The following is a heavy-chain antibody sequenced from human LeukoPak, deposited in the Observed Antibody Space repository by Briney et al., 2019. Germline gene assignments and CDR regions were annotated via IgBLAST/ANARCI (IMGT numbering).Heavy chain of an antibody. D-gene: IGHD3-22*01. CDR3: AKGVRITMIVVDYFQH. CDR1: GFTFSAYS. V-gene: IGHV3-23*01. Sequence: PGGSLRLSCAASGFTFSAYSINWVRQAPGKGLEWVSAISGSGGSTYYADSVKGRFTISRDNSKNTLYLQMNSLRAEDTAVYYCAKGVRITMIVVDYFQHWGQGTLVTVSS. J-gene: IGHJ1*01. CDR2: ISGSGGST.